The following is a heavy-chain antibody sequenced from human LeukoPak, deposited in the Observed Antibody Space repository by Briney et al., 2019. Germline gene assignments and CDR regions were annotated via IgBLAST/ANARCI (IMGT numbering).Heavy chain of an antibody. CDR2: ISGSGGST. Sequence: GGSLRLSCAASGFTFSSYAMSWVRQAPGKGLEWVSAISGSGGSTYYADSVKGRFTISRDNSKNTLYLQMNSLRAEDTAVYYCAKDTGNLYSSLLGYWGQGTLVTVSS. J-gene: IGHJ4*02. CDR3: AKDTGNLYSSLLGY. V-gene: IGHV3-23*01. D-gene: IGHD6-6*01. CDR1: GFTFSSYA.